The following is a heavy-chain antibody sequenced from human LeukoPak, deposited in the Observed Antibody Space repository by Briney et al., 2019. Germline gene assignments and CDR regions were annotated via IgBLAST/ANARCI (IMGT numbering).Heavy chain of an antibody. D-gene: IGHD6-13*01. Sequence: SGTVSCKPSARTFSSYAIGWVRQAPGQGLEWMGRIIPILGIANYAQKFRGRVTITADKSTSTAYMVLSSLRSEDTAVSYCAGDKGHAAAASLYYFDYWGQGTLVTVSS. CDR1: ARTFSSYA. V-gene: IGHV1-69*04. CDR3: AGDKGHAAAASLYYFDY. J-gene: IGHJ4*02. CDR2: IIPILGIA.